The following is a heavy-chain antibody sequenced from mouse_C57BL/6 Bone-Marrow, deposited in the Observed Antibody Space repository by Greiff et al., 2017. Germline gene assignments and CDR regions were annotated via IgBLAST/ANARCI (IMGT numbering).Heavy chain of an antibody. D-gene: IGHD4-1*01. CDR3: ARNWDLDY. Sequence: EVMLVESGGGLVKPGGSLKLSCAASGFTFSSSAMSWVRQTPEKRLEWVATISDGGSYTYYPDNVKGRFTISRDNAKNNLYLQMSHLKSEDTAMYYCARNWDLDYWGQGTTLTVSS. V-gene: IGHV5-4*03. J-gene: IGHJ2*01. CDR2: ISDGGSYT. CDR1: GFTFSSSA.